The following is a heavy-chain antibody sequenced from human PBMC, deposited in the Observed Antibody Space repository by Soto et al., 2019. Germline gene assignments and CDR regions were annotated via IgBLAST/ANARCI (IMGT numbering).Heavy chain of an antibody. CDR2: IKSKTDGGTT. V-gene: IGHV3-15*07. CDR3: TTTLGYCSGGSCLARFDP. Sequence: PGGSLRLSCAASGFTFSNAWMNWVRQAPGKGLEWVGRIKSKTDGGTTDYAAPVKGRFTISRDDSKNTLYLQMNSLKTEDTAVYYCTTTLGYCSGGSCLARFDPCGQGTLVTVSS. CDR1: GFTFSNAW. J-gene: IGHJ5*02. D-gene: IGHD2-15*01.